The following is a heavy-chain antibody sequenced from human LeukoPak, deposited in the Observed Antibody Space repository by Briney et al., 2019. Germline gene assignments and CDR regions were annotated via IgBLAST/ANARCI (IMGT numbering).Heavy chain of an antibody. J-gene: IGHJ3*02. Sequence: GGSLRLSCAASGLTFINYWMHRVRQAPRKGRVGVSRVKGDGTSTIYAAFVKGRFTISIDNANNTIYLQINSLRSDHTAVYYCATGLISAYEIWGQGTMHTVSS. CDR1: GLTFINYW. V-gene: IGHV3-74*01. CDR3: ATGLISAYEI. CDR2: VKGDGTST. D-gene: IGHD3-16*01.